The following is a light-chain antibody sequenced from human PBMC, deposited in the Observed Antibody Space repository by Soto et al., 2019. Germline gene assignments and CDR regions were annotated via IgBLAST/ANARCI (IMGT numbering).Light chain of an antibody. V-gene: IGKV1-6*01. Sequence: AIQMTQYTYSLSASVGDRVTITCRASQGIRNDLGWYQQKPGKAPKLLIYAASSLQSGVPSRFSGSGSGTDFTLTISSLQPEDFATYYCLQDYNYPLTFGGGTKVDIK. CDR1: QGIRND. CDR3: LQDYNYPLT. J-gene: IGKJ4*01. CDR2: AAS.